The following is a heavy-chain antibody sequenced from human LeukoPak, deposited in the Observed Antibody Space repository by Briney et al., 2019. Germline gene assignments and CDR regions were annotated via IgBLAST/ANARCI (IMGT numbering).Heavy chain of an antibody. CDR2: INWNGGST. D-gene: IGHD3-22*01. Sequence: GGSLTLSCAASGFTFDDYGMSWVRQAPGRGLGWVSGINWNGGSTGYADSVKGRFTISRDNAKNSLYLQMNSLRAEDTALYYCARDPDSSGYYYDYFDYWGQGTLVTVSS. J-gene: IGHJ4*02. V-gene: IGHV3-20*04. CDR1: GFTFDDYG. CDR3: ARDPDSSGYYYDYFDY.